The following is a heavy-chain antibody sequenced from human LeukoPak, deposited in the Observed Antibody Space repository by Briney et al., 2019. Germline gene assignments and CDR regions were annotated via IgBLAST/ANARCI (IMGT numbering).Heavy chain of an antibody. CDR2: IKSRTDGGTT. J-gene: IGHJ4*02. CDR3: AKDLFYYDKGGFDY. V-gene: IGHV3-15*01. CDR1: GFTFSNAW. D-gene: IGHD3-22*01. Sequence: GGSLRLSCAASGFTFSNAWMTWVRQAPGKGLEWVGRIKSRTDGGTTDYAAPVKGRFTISRDDSEYTLYLQMNSLRTEDTAVYYCAKDLFYYDKGGFDYWGQGTLVTVSS.